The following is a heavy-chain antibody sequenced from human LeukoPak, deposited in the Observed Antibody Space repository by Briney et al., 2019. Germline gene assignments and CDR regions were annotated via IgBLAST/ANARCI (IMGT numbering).Heavy chain of an antibody. CDR1: GGSIRSYF. CDR3: ARESKSYDGSGYYHDY. D-gene: IGHD3-22*01. Sequence: AETLSLTCSVSGGSIRSYFWSWIRQPAGKGLEWIGRKNTSGSTDYNPSLRSRVSMSVDTSRNQFSLKLTSVTAADTAVYYCARESKSYDGSGYYHDYWGQGTLVAVSS. CDR2: KNTSGST. V-gene: IGHV4-4*07. J-gene: IGHJ4*02.